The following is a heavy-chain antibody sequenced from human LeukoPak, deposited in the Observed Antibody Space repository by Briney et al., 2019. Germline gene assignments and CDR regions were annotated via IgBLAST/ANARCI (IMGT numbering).Heavy chain of an antibody. V-gene: IGHV4-59*01. Sequence: SETLSLTCTVSGGSISSYYWSWIRQPPGKGLEWIGYIYYSGSTNYNPSLKSRVSISVDTSKNQFSLKLSSVTAADTAVYYCAREEYSSSSWFDPWGQGTLVTVSS. CDR3: AREEYSSSSWFDP. CDR1: GGSISSYY. CDR2: IYYSGST. D-gene: IGHD6-6*01. J-gene: IGHJ5*02.